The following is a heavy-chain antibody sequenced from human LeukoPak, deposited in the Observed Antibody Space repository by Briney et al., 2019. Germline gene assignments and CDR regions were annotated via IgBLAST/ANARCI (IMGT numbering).Heavy chain of an antibody. J-gene: IGHJ3*02. V-gene: IGHV4-59*01. D-gene: IGHD2-21*02. CDR3: TGRQHIVAVTATRGSFDM. CDR2: IFNGGRT. CDR1: GGSINSYD. Sequence: SETLSLTCTVSGGSINSYDWSRIWQPPGKGLEWIGDIFNGGRTNYNPSLRSRVTMSLDTSKNQFSLKLTSLSAADTGVYYCTGRQHIVAVTATRGSFDMWGQGTMVTVSS.